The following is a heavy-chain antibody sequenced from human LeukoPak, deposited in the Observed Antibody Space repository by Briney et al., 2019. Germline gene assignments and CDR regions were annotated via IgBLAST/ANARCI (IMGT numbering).Heavy chain of an antibody. J-gene: IGHJ4*02. V-gene: IGHV4-39*07. D-gene: IGHD3-16*02. Sequence: SETLSLTCTVSGGSISSSSYYWGWIRQPPGKGLEWIGSIYYSGSTYYNPSLKSRVTMSVDTSKNQFSLKLSSVTAADTAVYYCARESARNLTYYDYVWGSYRYRPNYFDYWGQGTLVTVSS. CDR3: ARESARNLTYYDYVWGSYRYRPNYFDY. CDR1: GGSISSSSYY. CDR2: IYYSGST.